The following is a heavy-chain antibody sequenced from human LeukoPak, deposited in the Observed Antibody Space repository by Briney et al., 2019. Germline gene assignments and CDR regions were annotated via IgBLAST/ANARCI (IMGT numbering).Heavy chain of an antibody. CDR3: AKTGYGSAPYFDY. Sequence: GGSLRLSCAASGFTLSNYEMDWVRQAPGKGLEWVSAISGSGGSTYYADSVKGRFTISRDNSKNTLYLQMNSLRAEDTAVYYCAKTGYGSAPYFDYWGQGTLVTVSS. CDR1: GFTLSNYE. D-gene: IGHD3-10*01. CDR2: ISGSGGST. V-gene: IGHV3-23*01. J-gene: IGHJ4*02.